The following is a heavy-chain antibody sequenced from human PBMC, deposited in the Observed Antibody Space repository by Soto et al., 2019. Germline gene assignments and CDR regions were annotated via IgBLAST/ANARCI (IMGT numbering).Heavy chain of an antibody. CDR3: AREEERDPNLFDP. V-gene: IGHV6-1*01. CDR1: GDSVSSNSDA. CDR2: TYYRAKWYN. Sequence: QTVSLTCAISGDSVSSNSDACNWIRRSPSRGLEWLGRTYYRAKWYNDYEVSVKSRITINPDTSKNQFSLQLNSVTPEDRAVYYGAREEERDPNLFDPWGQGTLVTVYS. J-gene: IGHJ5*02.